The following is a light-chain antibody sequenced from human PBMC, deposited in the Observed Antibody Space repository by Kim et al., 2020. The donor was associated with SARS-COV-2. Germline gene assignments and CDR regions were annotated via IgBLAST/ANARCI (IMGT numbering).Light chain of an antibody. CDR3: GTWDSSLSARV. J-gene: IGLJ3*02. CDR1: NSNIVNNY. CDR2: DNN. Sequence: GQTVTISCSGNNSNIVNNYVSWYQQLPGTAPKLLIYDNNKRPSGIPDRFSGSKSGTSATLGITGLQTGDEADYYCGTWDSSLSARVFGGGTQLTVL. V-gene: IGLV1-51*01.